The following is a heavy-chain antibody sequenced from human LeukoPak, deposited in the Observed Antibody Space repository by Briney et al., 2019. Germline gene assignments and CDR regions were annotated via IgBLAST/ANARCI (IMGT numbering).Heavy chain of an antibody. J-gene: IGHJ4*02. Sequence: GESLKISCKGSGYSFTSYWIGWVRQMPGKGLEWMGIIYPGDSDTRYSPSFQGQVTISADKSLSTAYLQWSSLKASDTAMYYCARPGLAYYYDSSGYYPFDYWGQGTLVTVSS. CDR1: GYSFTSYW. CDR3: ARPGLAYYYDSSGYYPFDY. D-gene: IGHD3-22*01. CDR2: IYPGDSDT. V-gene: IGHV5-51*01.